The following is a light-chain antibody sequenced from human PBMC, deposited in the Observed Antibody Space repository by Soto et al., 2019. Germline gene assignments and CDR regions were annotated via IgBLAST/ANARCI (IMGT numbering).Light chain of an antibody. Sequence: QFVLTQPPSASGTPGQRVTISCSGSSSNIESNYVYWYQQLPGSAPKLLIYRNDQRPSGVPDRFSGSKSGTSASLAISGLRSEDEADYYCAAWDDSLSALVFGGGTKLTVL. CDR3: AAWDDSLSALV. J-gene: IGLJ3*02. CDR1: SSNIESNY. CDR2: RND. V-gene: IGLV1-47*01.